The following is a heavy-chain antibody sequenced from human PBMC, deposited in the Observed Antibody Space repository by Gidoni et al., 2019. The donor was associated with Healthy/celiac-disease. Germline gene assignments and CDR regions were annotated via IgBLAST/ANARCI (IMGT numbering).Heavy chain of an antibody. CDR2: IYHSGST. D-gene: IGHD6-13*01. J-gene: IGHJ5*02. V-gene: IGHV4-30-2*01. CDR3: ARGLSRGSSSEVSWFDP. Sequence: QLQLQESGSGLVKPSQTLSLTCAVSGGSISSGGDSWSWIRQPPGKGLEWIGYIYHSGSTYYTPSLKSRVTISVDRSKNQFSLKLSSVTAADTAVYYCARGLSRGSSSEVSWFDPWGQGTLVTVSS. CDR1: GGSISSGGDS.